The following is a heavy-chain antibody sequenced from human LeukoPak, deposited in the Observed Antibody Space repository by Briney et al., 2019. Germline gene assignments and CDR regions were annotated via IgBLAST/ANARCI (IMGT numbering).Heavy chain of an antibody. J-gene: IGHJ5*02. CDR1: GFTVSSNY. D-gene: IGHD5-18*01. V-gene: IGHV3-53*01. Sequence: GGSLRLSCAASGFTVSSNYMSWVRQAPGKGLEWVSVIYSGGSAYYADSVKGRFTISRDNSKNTLYLQMNSLRAEDTAVYYCARVQLWFGYNWFDHWGQGTLVTVSS. CDR2: IYSGGSA. CDR3: ARVQLWFGYNWFDH.